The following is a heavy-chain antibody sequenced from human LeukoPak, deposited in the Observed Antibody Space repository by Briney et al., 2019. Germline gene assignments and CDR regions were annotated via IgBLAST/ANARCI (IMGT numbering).Heavy chain of an antibody. V-gene: IGHV4-31*11. CDR2: IYYSGST. CDR1: GGSFSGYY. CDR3: ARDQGGSYPS. Sequence: SETLSLTCAVYGGSFSGYYWSWIRQHPGKGPEWIGHIYYSGSTYYNPSLKSRVKISVDTSKNQFSLKLSSVTAADTAVYYCARDQGGSYPSWGQGTLVTVSS. D-gene: IGHD1-26*01. J-gene: IGHJ5*02.